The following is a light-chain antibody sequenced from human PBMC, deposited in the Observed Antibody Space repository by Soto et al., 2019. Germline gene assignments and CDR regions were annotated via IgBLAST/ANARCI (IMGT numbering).Light chain of an antibody. V-gene: IGKV3-15*01. J-gene: IGKJ1*01. CDR1: QSVSSN. CDR3: QQYNNWPKT. Sequence: EIVMTQSPATLSVSPGERVTLSCRASQSVSSNLAWYQQKPGQAPRLLIYGASTRATGIPARFSGSGSGTEFTLTISSLQSEDFAVYYCQQYNNWPKTFGQGTMGDIK. CDR2: GAS.